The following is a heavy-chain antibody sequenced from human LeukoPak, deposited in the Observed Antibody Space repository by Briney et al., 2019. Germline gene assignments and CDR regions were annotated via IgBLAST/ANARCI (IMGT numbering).Heavy chain of an antibody. Sequence: PSETLSLTCIVSGDSISSYYWSWIRQPPGKGLEWIGDIYFSWSTNYNPPLKSRVTISVDTSKNQFSLKLSSVTAANTAVYFCANPLYTSYETFHHWGQGTLVTVSS. V-gene: IGHV4-59*01. CDR1: GDSISSYY. D-gene: IGHD3-16*01. CDR3: ANPLYTSYETFHH. J-gene: IGHJ1*01. CDR2: IYFSWST.